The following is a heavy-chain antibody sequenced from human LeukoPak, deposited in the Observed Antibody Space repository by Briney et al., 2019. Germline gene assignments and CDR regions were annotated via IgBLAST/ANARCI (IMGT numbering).Heavy chain of an antibody. CDR3: AREATYYYDSSGSTHLPGDAFDI. Sequence: GGSLRLSCAASGFTFSSYEMNWVRQAPGKGLEWVSYISSSGSTIYYADSVKGRFTISRDNSKNTLYLQMNSLRAEDTAVYYCAREATYYYDSSGSTHLPGDAFDIWGQGTMVTVSS. V-gene: IGHV3-48*03. CDR2: ISSSGSTI. CDR1: GFTFSSYE. J-gene: IGHJ3*02. D-gene: IGHD3-22*01.